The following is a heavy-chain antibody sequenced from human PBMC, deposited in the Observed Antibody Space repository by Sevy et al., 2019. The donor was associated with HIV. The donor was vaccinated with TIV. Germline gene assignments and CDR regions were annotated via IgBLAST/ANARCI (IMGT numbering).Heavy chain of an antibody. J-gene: IGHJ4*02. V-gene: IGHV3-23*01. CDR1: GFTFSRYA. CDR2: ISDGGTVT. CDR3: AKEAKEYCSGGSCYGSTFDY. D-gene: IGHD2-15*01. Sequence: GGSLRLSCVVSGFTFSRYAMNWVRQAPGKGLEWVAGISDGGTVTYYAESVKGRFTMSRDTSKNTVYVAMNSLRVEDTAVYYCAKEAKEYCSGGSCYGSTFDYWGQGTLVTVSS.